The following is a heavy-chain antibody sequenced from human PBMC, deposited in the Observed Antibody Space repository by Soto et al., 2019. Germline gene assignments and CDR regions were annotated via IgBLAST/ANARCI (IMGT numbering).Heavy chain of an antibody. D-gene: IGHD1-1*01. V-gene: IGHV1-3*01. J-gene: IGHJ4*02. CDR3: ARDGSSLDY. Sequence: ASVKVSCKASGYTFNSYAMHWVRQAPGQRLEWMGWINAGNGNKKHSQKFQGRVTITRDTSASTAYMELSSLRSEDTAVYYCARDGSSLDYWGQGTLVTVSS. CDR1: GYTFNSYA. CDR2: INAGNGNK.